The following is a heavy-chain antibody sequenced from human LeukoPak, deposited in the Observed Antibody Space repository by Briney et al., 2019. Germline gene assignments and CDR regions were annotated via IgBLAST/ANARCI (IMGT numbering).Heavy chain of an antibody. CDR2: INHGGST. CDR3: ASRRYSYGRNDY. J-gene: IGHJ4*02. V-gene: IGHV4-34*01. Sequence: SETLSLTCAVYGGSFSGYYWSWIRQPPGKGLEWIGEINHGGSTNYNPSLKSRVTISVDTSKNQFSLKLSSVTAADTAVYYCASRRYSYGRNDYWGQGTLVTVSS. D-gene: IGHD5-18*01. CDR1: GGSFSGYY.